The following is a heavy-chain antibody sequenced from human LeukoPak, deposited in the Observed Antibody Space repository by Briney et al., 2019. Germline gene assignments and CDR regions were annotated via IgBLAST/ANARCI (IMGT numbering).Heavy chain of an antibody. J-gene: IGHJ4*02. CDR3: AREGLSSGYYNY. D-gene: IGHD3-22*01. V-gene: IGHV4-59*01. CDR1: GGPISSYH. Sequence: SETLSLTCTVSGGPISSYHWSWIRRPPGKGLEWIGYINYSGSTNYNPSLESRVTISIDTSKNQFSLRLSPVTAADTAVYYCAREGLSSGYYNYWGQGTLVTVSS. CDR2: INYSGST.